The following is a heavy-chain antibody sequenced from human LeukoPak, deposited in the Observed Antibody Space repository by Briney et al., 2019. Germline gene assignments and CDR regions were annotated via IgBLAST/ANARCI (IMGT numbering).Heavy chain of an antibody. V-gene: IGHV4-34*01. Sequence: KPSETLSLTCAVYGGSFSGYYWSWIRQPPGKGLEWIGEINHSGSTNYNPSLKSRVTISVDTSENQFSLKLSSVTAADTAVYYCARASRYSSSWYRVDYWGQGTLVTVSS. D-gene: IGHD6-13*01. CDR2: INHSGST. CDR3: ARASRYSSSWYRVDY. J-gene: IGHJ4*02. CDR1: GGSFSGYY.